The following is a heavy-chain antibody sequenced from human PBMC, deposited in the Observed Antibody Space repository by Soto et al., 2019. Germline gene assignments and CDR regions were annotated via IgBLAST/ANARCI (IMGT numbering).Heavy chain of an antibody. CDR2: ISAYNGNT. J-gene: IGHJ4*02. CDR1: GYTFTSYC. D-gene: IGHD4-17*01. Sequence: ASVKVACKASGYTFTSYCISWVRQAPGQGLEWMGWISAYNGNTNYAQKLQGRVTMTTDTSTSTAYMELRSLRSDDTAVYYCARDRGHGDFAGYWGQGTRVTVSS. CDR3: ARDRGHGDFAGY. V-gene: IGHV1-18*01.